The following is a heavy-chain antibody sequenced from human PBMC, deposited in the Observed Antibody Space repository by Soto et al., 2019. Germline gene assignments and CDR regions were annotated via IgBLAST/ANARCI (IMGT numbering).Heavy chain of an antibody. J-gene: IGHJ4*02. V-gene: IGHV2-5*02. Sequence: QITLKESGPTVVRPTQTLTLTCTFSGFSLSTSGVGVAWIRQPTGKALECLALIFWDDDKRYSPSLMTRLSVTKDTSNNQVVLTMTNVDPMDTATYYCAHIGQHFSAPQPLDFWGSGALVIVSS. CDR3: AHIGQHFSAPQPLDF. D-gene: IGHD1-26*01. CDR1: GFSLSTSGVG. CDR2: IFWDDDK.